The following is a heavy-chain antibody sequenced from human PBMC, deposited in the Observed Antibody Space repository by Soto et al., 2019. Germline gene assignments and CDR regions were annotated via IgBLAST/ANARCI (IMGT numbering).Heavy chain of an antibody. CDR3: AKDKIAAAGPDYYYYGMDV. CDR1: GFTFSSYA. V-gene: IGHV3-23*01. D-gene: IGHD6-13*01. J-gene: IGHJ6*02. Sequence: GGSLRLSCAASGFTFSSYAMSWVRQAPGKGLEWVSAISGSGGSTYYADSVKGRFTISRDNSKNTLYLQMSSLRAEDTAVYYCAKDKIAAAGPDYYYYGMDVWGQGTTVTVSS. CDR2: ISGSGGST.